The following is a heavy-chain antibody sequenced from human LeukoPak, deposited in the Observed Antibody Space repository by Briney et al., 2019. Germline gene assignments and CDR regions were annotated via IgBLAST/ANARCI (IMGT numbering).Heavy chain of an antibody. J-gene: IGHJ4*02. CDR3: ARDQKWRGNFDY. Sequence: PSETLSLTCTVPGGSISSYYWSWIRQPAGKGLEGIGRIYTSGSTNYNPSLKSRVTMSVDTSKNQFSLKLSSVTAADTAVYYCARDQKWRGNFDYWGQGTLVTVSS. CDR2: IYTSGST. D-gene: IGHD3-10*01. CDR1: GGSISSYY. V-gene: IGHV4-4*07.